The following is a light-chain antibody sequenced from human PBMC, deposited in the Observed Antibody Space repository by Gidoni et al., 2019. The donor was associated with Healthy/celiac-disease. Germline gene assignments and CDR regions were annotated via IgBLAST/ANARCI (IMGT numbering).Light chain of an antibody. CDR2: GAS. CDR1: QSVSSN. V-gene: IGKV3-15*01. Sequence: EIVMTQSPATLSVSPGERATLSCRASQSVSSNLAWYQQKPGQAPRLLIYGASTRATGIPARCSGSGSGKEFTLTISSLQSEDFAVYYCQKYNNWPPWTFGQGNKVEIK. J-gene: IGKJ1*01. CDR3: QKYNNWPPWT.